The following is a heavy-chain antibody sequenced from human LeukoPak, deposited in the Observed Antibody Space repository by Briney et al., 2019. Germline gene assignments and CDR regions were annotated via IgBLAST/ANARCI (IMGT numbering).Heavy chain of an antibody. CDR2: ISAYNGNT. D-gene: IGHD3-3*01. CDR3: ARDTYTIFGVVTQTRNYMDV. J-gene: IGHJ6*03. CDR1: GYTFTSYG. V-gene: IGHV1-18*01. Sequence: ASVKVSCKASGYTFTSYGISWVRQAPGQGLEWMGWISAYNGNTNYAQKLQGRVTMTTHTSTSTAYMELRSLRSDDTAVYYCARDTYTIFGVVTQTRNYMDVWGKGTTVTVSS.